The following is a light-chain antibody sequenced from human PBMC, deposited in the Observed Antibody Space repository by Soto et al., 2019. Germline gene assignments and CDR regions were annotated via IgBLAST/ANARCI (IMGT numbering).Light chain of an antibody. Sequence: DVVMTQSPLSLPVTLGQPASISCRSSQSLIHSDGNTYLNWFQQRPGQSPRRLIYKVSDRDSGVPDRFTGRASGTDFTLKISRVEAEDVGVYYCMQGTHWPWTFGQGTEVEIK. CDR2: KVS. CDR3: MQGTHWPWT. V-gene: IGKV2-30*02. J-gene: IGKJ1*01. CDR1: QSLIHSDGNTY.